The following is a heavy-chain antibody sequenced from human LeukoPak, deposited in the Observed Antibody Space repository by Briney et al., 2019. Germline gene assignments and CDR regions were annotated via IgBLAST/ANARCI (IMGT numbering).Heavy chain of an antibody. J-gene: IGHJ4*02. D-gene: IGHD5-12*01. Sequence: RPGGSLRLSCVASGFSFNNYAMNWVRQAPGKGLEWVSLIIGSSGTTFYADSVKGRFTISRDKSKSTLYLQMNSLRAEDTAVYYGGKGAYDYIEIAYFDYGGQGSLVTVSS. V-gene: IGHV3-23*01. CDR2: IIGSSGTT. CDR3: GKGAYDYIEIAYFDY. CDR1: GFSFNNYA.